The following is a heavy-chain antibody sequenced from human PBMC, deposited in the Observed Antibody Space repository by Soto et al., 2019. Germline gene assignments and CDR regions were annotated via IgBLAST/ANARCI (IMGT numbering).Heavy chain of an antibody. V-gene: IGHV3-7*01. Sequence: HPGGSLRLSCAASGFTFSSYWMSWVRQAPGKGLEWVANIKQVGSEKYYVDSVKGRFTISRDNAKNSLYLQMNSLRAEDTAVYYCARSIAARLNWFDPWGQGTLVTVSS. CDR2: IKQVGSEK. CDR1: GFTFSSYW. J-gene: IGHJ5*02. D-gene: IGHD6-6*01. CDR3: ARSIAARLNWFDP.